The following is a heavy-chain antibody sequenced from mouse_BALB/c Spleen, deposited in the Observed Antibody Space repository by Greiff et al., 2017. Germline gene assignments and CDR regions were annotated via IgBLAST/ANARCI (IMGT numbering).Heavy chain of an antibody. CDR1: GFSLTGYG. J-gene: IGHJ4*01. D-gene: IGHD2-4*01. Sequence: VHLVESGPGLVAPSQSLSITCTVSGFSLTGYGVNWVRQPPGKGLEWLGMIWGDGSTDYNSALKSRLSISKDNSKSQVFLKMNSLQTDDTARYYCARAPLLRRNAIDYWGQGSSVTVSS. V-gene: IGHV2-6-7*01. CDR2: IWGDGST. CDR3: ARAPLLRRNAIDY.